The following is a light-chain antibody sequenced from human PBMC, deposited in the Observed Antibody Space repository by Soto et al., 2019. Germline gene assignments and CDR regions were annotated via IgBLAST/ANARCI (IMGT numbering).Light chain of an antibody. CDR3: SSYASSSSYV. CDR2: EVT. V-gene: IGLV2-14*01. CDR1: SSDVGGYNH. Sequence: QSVLTQPASVSGCPGQSITISCTGTSSDVGGYNHVSWYQIHTGKAPILIIYEVTSRPSGVSYRFSGSKSGNSASLTISGLQAEDEADYYCSSYASSSSYVFGGGNKVTVL. J-gene: IGLJ1*01.